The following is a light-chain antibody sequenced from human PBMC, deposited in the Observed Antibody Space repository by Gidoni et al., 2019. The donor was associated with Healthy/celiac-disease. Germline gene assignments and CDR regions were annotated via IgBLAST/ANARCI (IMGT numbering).Light chain of an antibody. CDR1: QSVSSSY. V-gene: IGKV3-20*01. CDR2: GAS. J-gene: IGKJ1*01. Sequence: ESVLTPSPGTLSLSPGGRATLSCRASQSVSSSYLAWYQQKPGQAPRLLIYGASSRAPGIPDRFSGSGSGTDFTLTISRLEPEDFAVYYCQQYGSSPWTFGQGTKVEIK. CDR3: QQYGSSPWT.